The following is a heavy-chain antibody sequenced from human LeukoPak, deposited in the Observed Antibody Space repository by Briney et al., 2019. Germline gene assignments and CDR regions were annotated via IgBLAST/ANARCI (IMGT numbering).Heavy chain of an antibody. CDR3: ASATSYYYYDSSGYPWYFDY. D-gene: IGHD3-22*01. J-gene: IGHJ4*02. CDR2: ISSSSSTI. Sequence: PGGSLRLSCVASGFGVSSNYMSWVRQAPGKGLEWVSYISSSSSTIYYADSVKGRFTISRDNAKNSLYLQMNSLRAEDTAVYYCASATSYYYYDSSGYPWYFDYWGQGTLVTVSS. V-gene: IGHV3-48*04. CDR1: GFGVSSNY.